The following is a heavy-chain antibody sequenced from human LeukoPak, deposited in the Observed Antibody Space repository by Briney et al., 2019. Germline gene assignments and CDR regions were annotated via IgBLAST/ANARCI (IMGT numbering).Heavy chain of an antibody. V-gene: IGHV1-69*04. CDR2: IIPIFGIA. CDR1: GGTFSSYA. CDR3: ARDFRGELPDY. Sequence: SVKVSCEASGGTFSSYAISWVRQAPGQGLEWMGRIIPIFGIANHAQKFQGRVTITADRSTSTAYMELSSLRSEDTAVYYCARDFRGELPDYWGQGTLVTVSS. J-gene: IGHJ4*02. D-gene: IGHD1-26*01.